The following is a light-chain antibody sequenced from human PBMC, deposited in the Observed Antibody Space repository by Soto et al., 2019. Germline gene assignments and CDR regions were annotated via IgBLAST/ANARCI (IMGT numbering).Light chain of an antibody. CDR3: QKYNSHYT. J-gene: IGKJ4*01. CDR1: QSISSW. Sequence: EIHMTHSPSTLSASVGDIVTITFRAIQSISSWLAWYQQKPVKATNLLIYDASSLESGVPSRFSGSGYGTAFTLTISSLQPDDFETYYCQKYNSHYTFGGGTKLDIK. CDR2: DAS. V-gene: IGKV1-5*01.